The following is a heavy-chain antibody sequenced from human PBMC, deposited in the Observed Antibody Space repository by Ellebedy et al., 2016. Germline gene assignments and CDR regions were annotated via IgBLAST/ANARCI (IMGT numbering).Heavy chain of an antibody. CDR3: ARDPPSINTRTWA. J-gene: IGHJ4*02. D-gene: IGHD1-14*01. CDR1: GLTVSNNY. Sequence: GGSLRLXXVVSGLTVSNNYMRWVRQAPGKGLEWVSLMYSGGSTYYADSVKGRFTISRDSSKNTLYLQMNSLRAEDTAVYYCARDPPSINTRTWAWGQGTLVTVSS. CDR2: MYSGGST. V-gene: IGHV3-66*01.